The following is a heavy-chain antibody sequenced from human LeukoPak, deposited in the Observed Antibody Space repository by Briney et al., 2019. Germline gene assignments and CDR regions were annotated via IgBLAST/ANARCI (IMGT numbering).Heavy chain of an antibody. J-gene: IGHJ4*02. Sequence: SETLSLTCAVYGGSFSGYYWSWIRQPPGKGLEWIGEINHSGSTNYNPSLKSRVTISVDTSKNQFSLKLSSVTAADTAVYYCARGPPPRGGSGCYYPFDYWGQGTLVTVSS. D-gene: IGHD3-10*01. CDR1: GGSFSGYY. CDR2: INHSGST. V-gene: IGHV4-34*01. CDR3: ARGPPPRGGSGCYYPFDY.